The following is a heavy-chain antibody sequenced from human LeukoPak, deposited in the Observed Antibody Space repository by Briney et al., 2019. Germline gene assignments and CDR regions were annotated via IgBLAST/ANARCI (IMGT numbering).Heavy chain of an antibody. CDR3: ARGRRWSGSALKNNWFDP. V-gene: IGHV1-2*02. CDR2: INPNSGGT. D-gene: IGHD3-3*01. J-gene: IGHJ5*02. Sequence: GASVKVSCKASGYTFTGYYMHWVRQAPGQGLEWMGWINPNSGGTNYAQKFQGRVTMTRDTSISTAYMELSSLRSEDTAVYYCARGRRWSGSALKNNWFDPWGQGTLVTVSS. CDR1: GYTFTGYY.